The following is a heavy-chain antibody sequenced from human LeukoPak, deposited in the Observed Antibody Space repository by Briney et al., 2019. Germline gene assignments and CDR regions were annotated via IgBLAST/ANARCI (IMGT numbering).Heavy chain of an antibody. CDR2: ISSSSSTI. J-gene: IGHJ5*02. CDR3: ARALRYFDWLSTSPEYNWFDP. CDR1: GFTFSSYE. V-gene: IGHV3-48*01. Sequence: GGSLRLSCAASGFTFSSYEMNWVRQAPGKGVEWVSYISSSSSTIYYADSVKGRFTISRDNANNSLYLQMNSLRAEDTAVYYCARALRYFDWLSTSPEYNWFDPWGQGTLVTVSS. D-gene: IGHD3-9*01.